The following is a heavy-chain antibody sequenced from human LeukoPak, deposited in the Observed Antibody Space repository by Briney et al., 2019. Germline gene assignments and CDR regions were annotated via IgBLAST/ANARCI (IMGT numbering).Heavy chain of an antibody. D-gene: IGHD6-19*01. CDR2: INPNSGGT. CDR1: GYTFTGYY. Sequence: ASVKVSCMASGYTFTGYYMHWVRQAPGQGLEWMGWINPNSGGTNYAQKFQGRVTMTRDTSISTAYMELSRLRSDDTAVYYCARVTAYSSGWYGEGVDYWGQGTLVTVSS. J-gene: IGHJ4*02. V-gene: IGHV1-2*02. CDR3: ARVTAYSSGWYGEGVDY.